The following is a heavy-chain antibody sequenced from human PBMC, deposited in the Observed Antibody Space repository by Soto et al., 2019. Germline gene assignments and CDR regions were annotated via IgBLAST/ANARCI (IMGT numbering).Heavy chain of an antibody. CDR1: GGSISSGGYY. V-gene: IGHV4-31*03. J-gene: IGHJ4*02. CDR3: ARGGIAAAAPPDY. CDR2: IYYSGST. Sequence: QVQLQESGPGLVKPSQTLSLTCTVSGGSISSGGYYWSWIRQHPGKGLEWIGYIYYSGSTYYNPSLKRRVTISVDTSKNQFSLKLSSLTAADTAVYYCARGGIAAAAPPDYWGQGTLVTVSS. D-gene: IGHD6-13*01.